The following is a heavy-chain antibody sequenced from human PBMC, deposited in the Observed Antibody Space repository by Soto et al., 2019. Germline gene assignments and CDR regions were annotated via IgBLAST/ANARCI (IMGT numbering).Heavy chain of an antibody. D-gene: IGHD3-22*01. Sequence: VSGPTLVNPTQTLTLTCTFSGFSLSTYGMGVGWIRQPPGKALEWLALIYWDDDKRYSPSLKSRVTITKDTSKNQVVLTMTNMDPVDTATYYCAHRTTSYYYDSSGYYNWFDPWGQGTLVTVSS. CDR3: AHRTTSYYYDSSGYYNWFDP. CDR1: GFSLSTYGMG. V-gene: IGHV2-5*02. J-gene: IGHJ5*02. CDR2: IYWDDDK.